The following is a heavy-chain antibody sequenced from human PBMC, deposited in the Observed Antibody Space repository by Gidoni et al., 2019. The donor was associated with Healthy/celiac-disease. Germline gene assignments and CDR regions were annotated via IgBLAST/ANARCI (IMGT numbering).Heavy chain of an antibody. CDR3: AREPWDGSGSADPPFDY. CDR1: GVTFSTYT. D-gene: IGHD3-10*01. J-gene: IGHJ4*02. CDR2: IIPIIGIA. V-gene: IGHV1-69*08. Sequence: QVQLVQSGAEVKKPGSSVKVSCKASGVTFSTYTISWVRQAPGQGLEWMGRIIPIIGIANYAQKFQGRVRITADKSTSTDYMELSSMRSEDTAVYYCAREPWDGSGSADPPFDYWGQGTLVTVSS.